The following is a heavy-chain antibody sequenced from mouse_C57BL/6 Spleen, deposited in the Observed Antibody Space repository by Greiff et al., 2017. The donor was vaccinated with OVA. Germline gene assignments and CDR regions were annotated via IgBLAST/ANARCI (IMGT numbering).Heavy chain of an antibody. Sequence: QVQLQQSGPGLVQPSQSLSITCTVSGFSLTSYGVHWVRQSPGKGLEWLGVIWSGGSTDYNAAFISRLSISKDNSKSQVFFKMNSLQADDTAIYYCAKRGYDYDRYYYAMDYWGQGTSVTVSS. CDR3: AKRGYDYDRYYYAMDY. V-gene: IGHV2-2*01. J-gene: IGHJ4*01. CDR2: IWSGGST. D-gene: IGHD2-4*01. CDR1: GFSLTSYG.